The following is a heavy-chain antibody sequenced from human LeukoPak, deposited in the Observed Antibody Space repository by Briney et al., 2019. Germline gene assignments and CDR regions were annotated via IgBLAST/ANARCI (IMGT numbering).Heavy chain of an antibody. D-gene: IGHD3-22*01. CDR1: GGSFSGYY. CDR2: INHSGST. Sequence: SETLSLTCAVYGGSFSGYYWSWIRQPPGKGLEWIGEINHSGSTNYNPSLKSRVTISVDTSKNQFSLKLSSVTAADTAVYYCARGNNYDSSGPPDYWGQGTLVTVSS. CDR3: ARGNNYDSSGPPDY. V-gene: IGHV4-34*01. J-gene: IGHJ4*02.